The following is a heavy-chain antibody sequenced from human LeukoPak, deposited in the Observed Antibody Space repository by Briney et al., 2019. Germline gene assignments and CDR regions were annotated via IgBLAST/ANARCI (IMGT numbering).Heavy chain of an antibody. V-gene: IGHV1-69*04. Sequence: SVKVSCKASGGTFSSYAISWVRQAPGQGLEWMGRIIPILGIANYAQKFQGRVTITADESTSTAYMELSSLRSEDTAVYYCARDHPDSSQDPFDIWGQGTMVTVSS. CDR3: ARDHPDSSQDPFDI. CDR1: GGTFSSYA. D-gene: IGHD3-22*01. J-gene: IGHJ3*02. CDR2: IIPILGIA.